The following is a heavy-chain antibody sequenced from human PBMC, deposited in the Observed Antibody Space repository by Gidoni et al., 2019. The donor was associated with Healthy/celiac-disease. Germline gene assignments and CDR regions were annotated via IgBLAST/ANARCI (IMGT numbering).Heavy chain of an antibody. CDR2: ISWNSGSI. D-gene: IGHD2-2*01. V-gene: IGHV3-9*01. CDR3: AKELSS. CDR1: GFTFDDYA. Sequence: EVQLVESGGGLVQPGRSLRLSCAASGFTFDDYAMHWVRQAPGKGLEWVSGISWNSGSIGYADSVKGRFTISRDNAKNSLYLQMNSLRAEDTALYYCAKELSSWGQGTLVTVSS. J-gene: IGHJ4*02.